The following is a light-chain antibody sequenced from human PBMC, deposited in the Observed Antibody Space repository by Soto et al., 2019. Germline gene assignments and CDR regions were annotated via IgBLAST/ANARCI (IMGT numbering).Light chain of an antibody. Sequence: EIVMTQSPATLSASPGERATLSCRASQSVRSNLAWYQQKPGQAPRLLIYGASTRATGIPARFSGSGSGTEFTLSIGSLQSEDFAVYYCQHFFSPPFPFGQGTKLEIK. CDR3: QHFFSPPFP. J-gene: IGKJ2*01. CDR1: QSVRSN. V-gene: IGKV3-15*01. CDR2: GAS.